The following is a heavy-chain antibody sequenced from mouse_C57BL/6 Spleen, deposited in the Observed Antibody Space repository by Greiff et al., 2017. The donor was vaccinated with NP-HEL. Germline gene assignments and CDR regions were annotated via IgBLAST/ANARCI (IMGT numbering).Heavy chain of an antibody. J-gene: IGHJ1*03. Sequence: VQLQQPGAELVRPGSSVKLSCKASGYTFTSYWMHWVKQRPIQGLEWIGNIDPSDSETHYNQKFKDKATLTVDKSSSTAYMQLSSLTSEDSAVYYCARALTTVVAIYWYFDVWGTGTTVTVSS. CDR3: ARALTTVVAIYWYFDV. D-gene: IGHD1-1*01. CDR1: GYTFTSYW. V-gene: IGHV1-52*01. CDR2: IDPSDSET.